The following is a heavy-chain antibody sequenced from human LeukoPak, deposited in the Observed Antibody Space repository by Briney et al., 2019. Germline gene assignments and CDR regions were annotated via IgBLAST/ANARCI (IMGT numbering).Heavy chain of an antibody. Sequence: GGSLRLSCAASGFTFSSYAMSWVRQAPGKGLEWVSGISGSGGSTYYADSVKGRFTISRDSSENTLYLQMNSLRAEDTAVYYCAKRPSYYYDSSGATGDYWGQGTLVTVSS. J-gene: IGHJ4*02. CDR2: ISGSGGST. CDR3: AKRPSYYYDSSGATGDY. V-gene: IGHV3-23*01. D-gene: IGHD3-22*01. CDR1: GFTFSSYA.